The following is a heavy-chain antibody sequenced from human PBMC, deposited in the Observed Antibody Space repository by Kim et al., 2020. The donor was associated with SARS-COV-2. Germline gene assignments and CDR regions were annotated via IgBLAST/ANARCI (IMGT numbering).Heavy chain of an antibody. CDR1: GGSISSYY. D-gene: IGHD3-22*01. Sequence: SETLSLTCTVSGGSISSYYWSWIRQPPGKGLEWIGYIYYSGSTNYNPSLKSRVTISVDTSKDQFSLKLSSVTAADTAVYYCARGTSSYYYDSSGYYSTYYYDGMGVWRQGTTVTVSS. CDR2: IYYSGST. J-gene: IGHJ6*02. V-gene: IGHV4-59*13. CDR3: ARGTSSYYYDSSGYYSTYYYDGMGV.